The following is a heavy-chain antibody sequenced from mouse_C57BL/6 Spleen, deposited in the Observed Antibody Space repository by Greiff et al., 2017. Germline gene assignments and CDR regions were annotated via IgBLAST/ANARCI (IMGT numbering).Heavy chain of an antibody. CDR1: GYTFTDYE. D-gene: IGHD1-1*01. CDR2: IDPETGGT. J-gene: IGHJ2*01. V-gene: IGHV1-15*01. Sequence: VQLQQSGAELVRPGASVTLSCTASGYTFTDYEMHWVKQTPVHGLEWIGAIDPETGGTAYNQKFKGKAILTADKSSSTAYMKLRSLTSADSAVYYCTRFITTVVYFDYWGQGTTLTVSS. CDR3: TRFITTVVYFDY.